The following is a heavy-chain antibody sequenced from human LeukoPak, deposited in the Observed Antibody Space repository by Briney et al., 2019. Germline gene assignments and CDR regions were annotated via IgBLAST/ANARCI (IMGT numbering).Heavy chain of an antibody. CDR2: INPNSGGT. Sequence: ASVKVSCKASGYTFTDYYILWVRQAPGQGPEWMGWINPNSGGTNYAQKFQGRVTMTRDTSISTAYMELSRLRSDDTAVYYCARGTYSSGWFDYWGQGTLVTVSS. J-gene: IGHJ4*02. D-gene: IGHD6-19*01. V-gene: IGHV1-2*02. CDR1: GYTFTDYY. CDR3: ARGTYSSGWFDY.